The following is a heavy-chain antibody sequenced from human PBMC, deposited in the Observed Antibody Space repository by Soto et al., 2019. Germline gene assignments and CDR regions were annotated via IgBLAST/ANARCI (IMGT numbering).Heavy chain of an antibody. J-gene: IGHJ4*02. CDR3: ARDSPPPVAAAPYFDH. CDR2: IKQDGSEK. D-gene: IGHD6-13*01. V-gene: IGHV3-7*01. CDR1: GFTFSSYW. Sequence: GGSLRLSCAASGFTFSSYWMSWVRQAPGKGLEWVANIKQDGSEKYYVDSVKGRFTISRDNAKNSLYLQMNSLRAEDTAVYYCARDSPPPVAAAPYFDHWGQGTLVTVSS.